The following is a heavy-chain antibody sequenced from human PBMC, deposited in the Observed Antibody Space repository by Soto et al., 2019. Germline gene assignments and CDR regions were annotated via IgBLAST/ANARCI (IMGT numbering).Heavy chain of an antibody. CDR2: IIPIFGTA. CDR1: GGTFSSYA. J-gene: IGHJ4*02. Sequence: QVQLVQSGAEVKKPGSSVKVSCKASGGTFSSYAISWVRQAPGQGLEWMGGIIPIFGTANYAQKFQGRVTITADESTSTADRELSSLRSEDTAVYYCARGRLYCCGGDCYPFDYWGQGTLGTVSS. CDR3: ARGRLYCCGGDCYPFDY. D-gene: IGHD2-21*02. V-gene: IGHV1-69*01.